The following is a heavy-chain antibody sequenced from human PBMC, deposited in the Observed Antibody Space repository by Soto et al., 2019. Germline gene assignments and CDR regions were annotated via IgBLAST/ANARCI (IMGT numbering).Heavy chain of an antibody. Sequence: GESLKISCKGSGYSFTSYWISWVRQMPGKGLEWMGRIDPSDSYTNYSPSFQGHVTISADRSISTAYLQWSSLKASDTAMYYCARGTVVVPAAIGGYYYGMDVWGQGTTVTVSS. CDR1: GYSFTSYW. D-gene: IGHD2-2*02. CDR2: IDPSDSYT. V-gene: IGHV5-10-1*01. CDR3: ARGTVVVPAAIGGYYYGMDV. J-gene: IGHJ6*02.